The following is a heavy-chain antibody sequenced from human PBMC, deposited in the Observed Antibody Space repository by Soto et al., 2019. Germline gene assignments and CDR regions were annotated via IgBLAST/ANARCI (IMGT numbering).Heavy chain of an antibody. Sequence: EVQLVEPGGGLVQPGRSLRLSCAASGFTFDDYAMYGVRQVPGKGLEWVSAVSWNSANIGYADAVKGRFPISRDNAQRSLYLPMNSLRPEDTALYSCARDFRGGDHLFYNNMDVWSQGTTVTVSS. CDR1: GFTFDDYA. CDR3: ARDFRGGDHLFYNNMDV. J-gene: IGHJ6*02. CDR2: VSWNSANI. D-gene: IGHD3-10*01. V-gene: IGHV3-9*01.